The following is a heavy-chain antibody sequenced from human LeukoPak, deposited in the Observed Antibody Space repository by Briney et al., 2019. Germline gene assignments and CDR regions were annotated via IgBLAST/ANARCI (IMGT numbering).Heavy chain of an antibody. CDR3: ARATYSSGWGTSDY. Sequence: SETLSLTCTVSGGSISSYYWSWIRQPPGKGLVWIGYIYYSGSTNYNPSLKSRVTISVDTSKNQFSLKLSSVTAADTAVYYCARATYSSGWGTSDYWGQGTLVTVSS. CDR2: IYYSGST. J-gene: IGHJ4*02. V-gene: IGHV4-59*01. CDR1: GGSISSYY. D-gene: IGHD6-19*01.